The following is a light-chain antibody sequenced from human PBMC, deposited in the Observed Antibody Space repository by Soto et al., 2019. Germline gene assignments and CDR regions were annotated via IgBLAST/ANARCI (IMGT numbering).Light chain of an antibody. CDR3: GSYTSGSLAYV. Sequence: QSALTQPPSVSGSPGQSVTISCTGTSSDVGSYNRVSWYQQSPGTAPKLLIYEVGKRPSGVPHRFSGSKSGNTASLTISGLQAEDEADYYCGSYTSGSLAYVFGTGTKVTVL. J-gene: IGLJ1*01. CDR1: SSDVGSYNR. CDR2: EVG. V-gene: IGLV2-18*02.